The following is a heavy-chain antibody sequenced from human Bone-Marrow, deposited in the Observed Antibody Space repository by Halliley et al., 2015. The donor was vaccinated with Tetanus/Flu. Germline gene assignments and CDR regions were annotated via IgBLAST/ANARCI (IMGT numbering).Heavy chain of an antibody. V-gene: IGHV3-72*01. CDR3: ARLARGFYYFDF. CDR2: IRSKAASYTP. Sequence: GRIRSKAASYTPSYAASVTGRFSISRDDSENSLDLQMHSLKTEDTAVYYCARLARGFYYFDFWGQGTLVTVSS. J-gene: IGHJ4*02.